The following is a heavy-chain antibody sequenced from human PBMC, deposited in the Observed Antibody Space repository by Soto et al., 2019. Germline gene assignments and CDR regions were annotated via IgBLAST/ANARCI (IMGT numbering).Heavy chain of an antibody. CDR3: AREPQDGSGSYFDP. Sequence: ASVKVSCKASGGTLSTYAISWVRQAPGQGLEWMGGIIPICGTANYAQMFQGRVTITADKSTSTAYMELSSLTSADTAVYYCAREPQDGSGSYFDPWGQGTLVTVSS. CDR1: GGTLSTYA. J-gene: IGHJ5*02. CDR2: IIPICGTA. V-gene: IGHV1-69*06. D-gene: IGHD3-10*01.